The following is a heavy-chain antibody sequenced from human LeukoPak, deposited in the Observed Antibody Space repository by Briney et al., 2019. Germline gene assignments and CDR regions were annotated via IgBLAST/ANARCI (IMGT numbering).Heavy chain of an antibody. V-gene: IGHV1-18*01. CDR3: ARDRYCSGGSCYSDY. D-gene: IGHD2-15*01. J-gene: IGHJ4*02. CDR2: ISAYNGNT. CDR1: GYTFTSYG. Sequence: GASVKVSCKASGYTFTSYGISWVRQAPGQGLEWMGWISAYNGNTNYAQKLQGRVTMTTDTSTSTAYMELRSLRSDDTAVYYCARDRYCSGGSCYSDYWGQGTLVTVSS.